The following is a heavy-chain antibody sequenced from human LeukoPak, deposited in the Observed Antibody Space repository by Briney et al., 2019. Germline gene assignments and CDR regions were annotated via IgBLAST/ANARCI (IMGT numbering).Heavy chain of an antibody. CDR3: AGLDRWETNYYDSSGYGT. Sequence: SETLSLTCTVSGGSISSYYWSWLRQPPGKGLEWIGYIYYSGSTNYNPSLKSRVTISVDTSKNQFSLKLSSVTAADTAVYYCAGLDRWETNYYDSSGYGTWGQGTLVTVSS. J-gene: IGHJ5*02. CDR2: IYYSGST. D-gene: IGHD3-22*01. V-gene: IGHV4-59*01. CDR1: GGSISSYY.